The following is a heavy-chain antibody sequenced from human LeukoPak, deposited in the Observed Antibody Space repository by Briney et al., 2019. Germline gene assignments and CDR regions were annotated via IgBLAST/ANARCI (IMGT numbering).Heavy chain of an antibody. CDR3: ARGYCSGGSCCCFDY. CDR2: IIPIFGTA. V-gene: IGHV1-69*13. J-gene: IGHJ4*02. D-gene: IGHD2-15*01. Sequence: SVKVSCKASGGTFSSYAISWVRQAPGQGLEWMGGIIPIFGTANFAQKFQGRVTITADESTSTAYMELSSLRSEDTAVYYCARGYCSGGSCCCFDYWGQGTLVTVSS. CDR1: GGTFSSYA.